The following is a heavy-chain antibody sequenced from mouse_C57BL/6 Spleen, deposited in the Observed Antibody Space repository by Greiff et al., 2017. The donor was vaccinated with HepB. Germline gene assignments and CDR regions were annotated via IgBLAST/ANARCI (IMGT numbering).Heavy chain of an antibody. V-gene: IGHV1-64*01. J-gene: IGHJ1*03. CDR1: GYTFTSYW. Sequence: VQLQQPGAELVKPGASVKLSCKASGYTFTSYWMHWVKQRPGQGLEWIGMIHPNSGSTNYNEKFKSKATLTVDKSSSTAYMQLSSLTSEDSAVYYCARKLLLRTRWYFDVWGTGTTVTVSS. CDR2: IHPNSGST. CDR3: ARKLLLRTRWYFDV. D-gene: IGHD1-1*01.